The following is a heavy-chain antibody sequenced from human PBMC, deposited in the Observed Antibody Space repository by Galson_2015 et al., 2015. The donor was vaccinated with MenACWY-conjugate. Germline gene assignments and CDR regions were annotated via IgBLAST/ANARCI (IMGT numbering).Heavy chain of an antibody. V-gene: IGHV3-11*06. Sequence: SLRLSCAASGFTFSDYYMSWIRQAPGKGLEWVSYISSSISYTNYADSVKGRFTISRDNAKNSLYLQMNSLRAEDTAVYYCARDEAGYSSGWYDLTFDYWGQGTLVTVSS. CDR3: ARDEAGYSSGWYDLTFDY. CDR1: GFTFSDYY. D-gene: IGHD6-19*01. CDR2: ISSSISYT. J-gene: IGHJ4*02.